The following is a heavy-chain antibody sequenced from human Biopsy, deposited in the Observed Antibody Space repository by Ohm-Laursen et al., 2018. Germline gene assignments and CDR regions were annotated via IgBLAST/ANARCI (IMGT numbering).Heavy chain of an antibody. D-gene: IGHD2-15*01. CDR2: ISNSGNT. CDR3: ARRGSGGRSFDY. J-gene: IGHJ4*02. V-gene: IGHV4-59*08. Sequence: GTLSLTCAVSGVSINSSYWSWIRQAPGKGLEWTGFISNSGNTNYNPSLKSRVTISADTSKNQFSLKLGSVTVADTAVFYCARRGSGGRSFDYWGQGSLVTVSS. CDR1: GVSINSSY.